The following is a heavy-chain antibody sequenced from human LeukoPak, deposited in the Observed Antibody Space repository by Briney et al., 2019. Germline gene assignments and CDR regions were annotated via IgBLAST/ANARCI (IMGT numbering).Heavy chain of an antibody. J-gene: IGHJ5*02. CDR1: GGSISSYY. V-gene: IGHV4-59*01. Sequence: SETLSLTCTVSGGSISSYYWSWLRQPPGKGLEWIGYIYYSGSTNYNPSLKSRVTISVDTSKNQFSLKLSSVTAADTAVYYCARDQSWFDPWGQGTLVTVSS. CDR2: IYYSGST. CDR3: ARDQSWFDP.